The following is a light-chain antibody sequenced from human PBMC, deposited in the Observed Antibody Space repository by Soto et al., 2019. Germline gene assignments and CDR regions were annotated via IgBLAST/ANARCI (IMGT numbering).Light chain of an antibody. CDR2: EAS. V-gene: IGKV1-33*01. J-gene: IGKJ3*01. CDR1: QDISNS. Sequence: DIQMTQSPSSLSTSVGERVTITCQASQDISNSLNWYQQKPGKAPNLLIYEASKLQTGVPSRFSGGGSGTHFTFTISNLQPEDIATYYCQQYDDIPVFGPGTKV. CDR3: QQYDDIPV.